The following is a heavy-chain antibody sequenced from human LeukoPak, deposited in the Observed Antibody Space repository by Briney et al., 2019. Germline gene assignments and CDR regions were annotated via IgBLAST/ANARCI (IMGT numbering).Heavy chain of an antibody. CDR1: GYTFTGYY. D-gene: IGHD5-18*01. Sequence: ASVKVSCKASGYTFTGYYMHWVRQAPGQGLEWMGWINPNSGGTNYAQKFQGRVTITADESTSTAYMELSSLRSEDTAVYYCASSGGGYSYGFVIDSWGQGTLVTVSS. CDR3: ASSGGGYSYGFVIDS. CDR2: INPNSGGT. J-gene: IGHJ4*02. V-gene: IGHV1-2*02.